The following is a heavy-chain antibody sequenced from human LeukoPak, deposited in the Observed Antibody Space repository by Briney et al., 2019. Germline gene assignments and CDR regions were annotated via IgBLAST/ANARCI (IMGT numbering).Heavy chain of an antibody. D-gene: IGHD3-9*01. CDR1: GFSFRDYW. J-gene: IGHJ4*02. V-gene: IGHV3-74*01. CDR3: ATTPSFDSD. CDR2: FDPDGSII. Sequence: GGSLRLSCAASGFSFRDYWMHWLRQAPGKGLIWVARFDPDGSIITYADSVRGRFTLSRDNAMTTMYLQMNSLRAEDTAVYHCATTPSFDSDRGRGAPVTVSS.